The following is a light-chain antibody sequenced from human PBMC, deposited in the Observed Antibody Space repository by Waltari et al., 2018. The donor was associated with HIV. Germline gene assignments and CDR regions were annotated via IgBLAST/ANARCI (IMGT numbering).Light chain of an antibody. J-gene: IGLJ2*01. V-gene: IGLV3-1*01. CDR3: QAWDSTTVV. CDR2: QDS. Sequence: SYDLTQPPSVSVSPGQTVSISCSGDDLGDKFACWYQQKPGQSPVLVIYQDSKRPSGIPERFSGSTSGSTATLTISGTQPMDEADYYCQAWDSTTVVFGGGTKLTVL. CDR1: DLGDKF.